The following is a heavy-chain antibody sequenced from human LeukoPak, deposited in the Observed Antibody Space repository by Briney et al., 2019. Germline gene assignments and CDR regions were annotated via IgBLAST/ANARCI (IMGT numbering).Heavy chain of an antibody. J-gene: IGHJ4*02. CDR2: IISDTNIT. CDR3: VRDHDWSFDL. Sequence: GGSLRLSCLASGFSFSSYPMIWVRQAPRKGLEWVSHIISDTNITPYTASVSGRFSISRDNTKNSLYLHVSSLRDEDTAGYYGVRDHDWSFDLWGQRALGTVSS. V-gene: IGHV3-48*02. D-gene: IGHD1-1*01. CDR1: GFSFSSYP.